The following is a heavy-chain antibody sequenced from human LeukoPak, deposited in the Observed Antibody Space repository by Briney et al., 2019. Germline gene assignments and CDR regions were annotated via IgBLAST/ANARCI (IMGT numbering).Heavy chain of an antibody. J-gene: IGHJ4*02. V-gene: IGHV2-5*01. CDR3: ARHTEKLVLDY. D-gene: IGHD6-6*01. Sequence: ESGPTLVNHTQTLTLTCTFSGFSLSTRGLGVGWIRQPPGKALEWLALIYWYDDKRYSPSLKSRLTITKDTSKNQVVLTVTNMDPVDTATYYCARHTEKLVLDYWGQGTLVTVSS. CDR2: IYWYDDK. CDR1: GFSLSTRGLG.